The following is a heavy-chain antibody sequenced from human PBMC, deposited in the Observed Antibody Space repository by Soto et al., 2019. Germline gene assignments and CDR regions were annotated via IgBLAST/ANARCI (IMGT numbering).Heavy chain of an antibody. CDR3: ARDRDWNLDY. CDR2: IYIDDT. J-gene: IGHJ4*02. CDR1: GYTFSSFG. V-gene: IGHV1-18*01. D-gene: IGHD1-1*01. Sequence: QIQLVQSEAEVKKPGASVKVSCKASGYTFSSFGFSWMRQAPGQGLEWMGWIYIDDTKYSQNFQGRVTMTTDTSTSTVYMELRSLRSDDTAVYYCARDRDWNLDYWGQGTPVTVSS.